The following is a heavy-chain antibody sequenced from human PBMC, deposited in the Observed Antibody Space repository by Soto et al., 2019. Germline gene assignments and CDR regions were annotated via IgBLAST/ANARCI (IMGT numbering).Heavy chain of an antibody. CDR1: GFTFSSYA. D-gene: IGHD3-10*01. Sequence: EVQLLESGGGLVQPGGSLRLSCAASGFTFSSYAMSWVRQAPGKGLEWVSAISGSGGSTYYTDSVKGRFTISRDNSKNTLYLHRSSLRAEDTAVYYCARDYGSGSYAPSEGSHFHWGQGTLVTVSS. CDR2: ISGSGGST. V-gene: IGHV3-23*01. CDR3: ARDYGSGSYAPSEGSHFH. J-gene: IGHJ4*02.